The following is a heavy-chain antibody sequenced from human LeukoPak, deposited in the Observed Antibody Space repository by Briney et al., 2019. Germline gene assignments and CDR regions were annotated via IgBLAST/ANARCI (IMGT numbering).Heavy chain of an antibody. CDR1: GYTLTELS. V-gene: IGHV1-24*01. Sequence: ASVKVSCKVSGYTLTELSMHWVRQATGKGLEWMGGFDPEDGESVYAQKFQGRVTMTEDTSTDTAYMELSSLRSEDTAVYYCATALSNPFYDGSGYYYGYFQHWGQGTLVTVSS. J-gene: IGHJ1*01. D-gene: IGHD3-22*01. CDR3: ATALSNPFYDGSGYYYGYFQH. CDR2: FDPEDGES.